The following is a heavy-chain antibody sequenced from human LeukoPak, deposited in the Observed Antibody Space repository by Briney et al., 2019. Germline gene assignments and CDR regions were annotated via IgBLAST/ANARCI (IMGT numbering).Heavy chain of an antibody. J-gene: IGHJ4*02. CDR3: ARDRGVATMNFDY. CDR1: GFTFSSYA. CDR2: ISYDGSNK. D-gene: IGHD5-12*01. Sequence: AGGSLRLSCAASGFTFSSYAMHWVRQAPGKGLEWVAVISYDGSNKYYADSVKGRFTISRDNSKNTLYLQMNSLRPEDTAVYYCARDRGVATMNFDYWGQGTLVTVSS. V-gene: IGHV3-30*04.